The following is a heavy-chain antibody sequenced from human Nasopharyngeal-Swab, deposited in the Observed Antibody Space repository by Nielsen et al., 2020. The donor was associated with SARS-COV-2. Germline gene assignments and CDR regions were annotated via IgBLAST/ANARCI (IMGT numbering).Heavy chain of an antibody. CDR1: GDSISTSH. V-gene: IGHV4-59*08. CDR3: ARQMGTS. Sequence: GSLRLSCKVSGDSISTSHWSWIRQSPGKGLEWIGYIYSSGSTNYNPSLKSRVTISIDTSKNEFSLRLNSVTAADTAVYFCARQMGTSWGQGTLVTASS. D-gene: IGHD1-14*01. J-gene: IGHJ4*02. CDR2: IYSSGST.